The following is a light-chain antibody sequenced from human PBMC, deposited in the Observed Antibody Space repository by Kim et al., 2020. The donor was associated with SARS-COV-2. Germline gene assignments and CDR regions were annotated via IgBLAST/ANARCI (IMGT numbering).Light chain of an antibody. CDR3: QSYEKNIWV. J-gene: IGLJ3*02. CDR2: EED. V-gene: IGLV6-57*03. CDR1: SGKIAIND. Sequence: GKAVAIGCSRGSGKIAINDVQWYQKRADSAPSSLIYEEDQRPSGVPDRFSGFIDTSSCSASLTISGLKTEDEAEYYCQSYEKNIWVFGGGTQLTVL.